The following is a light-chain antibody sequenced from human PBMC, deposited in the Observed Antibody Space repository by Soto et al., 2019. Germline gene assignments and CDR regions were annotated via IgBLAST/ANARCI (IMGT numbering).Light chain of an antibody. Sequence: EIVLTQSPGTLSLSPGERAILSCRASQSVSSSYLAWYQQKPGQAPGLLIYGASSRATGIPDRFSGSGSGTDFTLTISRLEPEDFAVYYCQQYGNSPLTFGQGTKVEIK. V-gene: IGKV3-20*01. CDR2: GAS. J-gene: IGKJ1*01. CDR1: QSVSSSY. CDR3: QQYGNSPLT.